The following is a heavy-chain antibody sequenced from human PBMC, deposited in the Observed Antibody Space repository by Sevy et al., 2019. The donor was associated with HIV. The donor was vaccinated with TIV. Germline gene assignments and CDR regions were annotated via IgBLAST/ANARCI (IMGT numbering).Heavy chain of an antibody. CDR2: IGTAGDT. CDR3: ASGYCSSTSCYDYYYGMDV. CDR1: GFTFSSYD. V-gene: IGHV3-13*01. D-gene: IGHD2-2*03. J-gene: IGHJ6*02. Sequence: GGSLRLSCAASGFTFSSYDMHWVRQATGKGLEWVSAIGTAGDTYYPGSVKGRFTISRENAKNSLYLQMNSLRAGDTAVYYCASGYCSSTSCYDYYYGMDVWGQGTTVTVSS.